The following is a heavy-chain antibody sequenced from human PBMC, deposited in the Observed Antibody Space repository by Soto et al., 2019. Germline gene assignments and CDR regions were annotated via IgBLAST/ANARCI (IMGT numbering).Heavy chain of an antibody. D-gene: IGHD5-18*01. CDR3: ARGGRGYSYGSYYYYGMDV. J-gene: IGHJ6*02. V-gene: IGHV1-69*13. CDR1: GGTFSSYA. Sequence: SVKVSCKASGGTFSSYAISCVRQAPGQGLEWMGGIIPIFGTANYAQKFQGRVTITADESTSTAYMELSSLRSEDTAVYYCARGGRGYSYGSYYYYGMDVWGQGTTVTVSS. CDR2: IIPIFGTA.